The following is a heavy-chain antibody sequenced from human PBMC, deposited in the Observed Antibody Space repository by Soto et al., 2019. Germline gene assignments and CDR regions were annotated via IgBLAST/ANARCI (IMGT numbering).Heavy chain of an antibody. CDR3: ARLGWELQSGRRYSDY. Sequence: QVQLVQSGAELKKPGASMKVSCKTSGYTFSSNALTWVRQAPGQGLEWMGWISPYTGKTVYAQKFQCRVTMTTDPSTSTAYMELRALESDDTAVYYCARLGWELQSGRRYSDYWGQGTLITVSS. J-gene: IGHJ4*02. D-gene: IGHD2-15*01. CDR2: ISPYTGKT. V-gene: IGHV1-18*04. CDR1: GYTFSSNA.